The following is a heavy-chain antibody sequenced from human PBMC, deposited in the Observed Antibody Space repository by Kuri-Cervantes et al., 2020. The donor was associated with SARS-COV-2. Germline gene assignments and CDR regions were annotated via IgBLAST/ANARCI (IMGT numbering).Heavy chain of an antibody. D-gene: IGHD1-26*01. Sequence: GSLRLSCTVSGGSISSHYWRWIRQPPGKGLEWIGYIYYSGSTNYNPSLKSRVTISVDTSKNQFSLKLSSATAADTAVYYCARRWSLVGATFFDYWGQGTLVTVSS. V-gene: IGHV4-59*11. CDR1: GGSISSHY. CDR2: IYYSGST. J-gene: IGHJ4*02. CDR3: ARRWSLVGATFFDY.